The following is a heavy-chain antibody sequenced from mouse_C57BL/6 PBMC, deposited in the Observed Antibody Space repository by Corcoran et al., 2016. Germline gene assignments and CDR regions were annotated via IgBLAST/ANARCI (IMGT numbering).Heavy chain of an antibody. Sequence: QIQLVQSGPELKKPGETVKISCKASGYTFTTYGMSWVKQAPGKGLKWMGWINTYSGVPTYADDFKGRFAFSLETSANTAYLQINNLKNEDTATYFCARLLTVSFDYWGQGTTLTVSS. V-gene: IGHV9-3*01. J-gene: IGHJ2*01. CDR3: ARLLTVSFDY. D-gene: IGHD1-1*01. CDR2: INTYSGVP. CDR1: GYTFTTYG.